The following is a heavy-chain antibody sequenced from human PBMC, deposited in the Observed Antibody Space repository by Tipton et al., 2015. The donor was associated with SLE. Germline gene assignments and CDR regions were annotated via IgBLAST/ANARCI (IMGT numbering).Heavy chain of an antibody. J-gene: IGHJ4*02. V-gene: IGHV4-34*08. Sequence: LRLSCAASGFTFSSYSMNWVRQSPGKGLDWIGEINHSGDTNYKPSLESRVTISLDMSKRQFSLKLTSVTAADTAVYYCAKRGADCFAANCGFDDWGQGTLVNVSS. D-gene: IGHD2-21*01. CDR1: GFTFSSYS. CDR2: INHSGDT. CDR3: AKRGADCFAANCGFDD.